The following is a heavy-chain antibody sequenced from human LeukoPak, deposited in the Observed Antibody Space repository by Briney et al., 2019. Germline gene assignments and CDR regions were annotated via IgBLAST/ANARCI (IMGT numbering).Heavy chain of an antibody. D-gene: IGHD3-22*01. Sequence: ASVKVSCKASGYTFTSYDINWVRQAPGQGLEWMGWMNPNSGNTGYAQKFQGRVTMTRNTSRSTAYMELSSLRSEDAAVYYCARGYDSSGYFPDYWGQGTLVTVSS. V-gene: IGHV1-8*01. CDR2: MNPNSGNT. CDR3: ARGYDSSGYFPDY. J-gene: IGHJ4*02. CDR1: GYTFTSYD.